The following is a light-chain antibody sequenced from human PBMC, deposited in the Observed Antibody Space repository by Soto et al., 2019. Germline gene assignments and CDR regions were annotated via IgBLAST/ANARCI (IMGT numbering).Light chain of an antibody. CDR1: QSVSSN. Sequence: EIVMKQSPATLSVSPGERATLSCSASQSVSSNLAWYPQKPGQAPRLLIYGASTRATGIPARFSGSGSGTEFTLTISSLQSEDFAVYYCQQYTNWPYTFGQWTKREIK. J-gene: IGKJ2*01. CDR3: QQYTNWPYT. CDR2: GAS. V-gene: IGKV3-15*01.